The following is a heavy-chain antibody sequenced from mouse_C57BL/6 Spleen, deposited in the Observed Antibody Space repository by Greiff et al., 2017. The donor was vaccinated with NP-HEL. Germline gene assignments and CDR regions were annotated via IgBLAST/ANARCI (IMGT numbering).Heavy chain of an antibody. J-gene: IGHJ1*03. Sequence: EVQRVESGGGLVKPGGSLKLSCAASGFTFSSYTMSWVRQTPEKRLEWVATISGGGGNTYYPDSVKGRFTISRDNAKNTLYLQMSSLRSEDTALYYCAVITTAYWYFDVWGTGTTVTVSS. CDR2: ISGGGGNT. CDR1: GFTFSSYT. D-gene: IGHD1-1*01. V-gene: IGHV5-9*01. CDR3: AVITTAYWYFDV.